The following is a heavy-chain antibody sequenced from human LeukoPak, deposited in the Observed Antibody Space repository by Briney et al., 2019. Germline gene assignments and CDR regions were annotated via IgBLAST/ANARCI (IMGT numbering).Heavy chain of an antibody. CDR2: ICGSGGGT. J-gene: IGHJ3*02. Sequence: GGSLRLSCAASGLTFSSYAMTWVRQAPGKGLEWVSTICGSGGGTYSADSVKGRFTISRDNSKNTLYLQMNSLRAEDTAVYYCAKCPTYSDFLREAFDIWGQGTKVTVSS. CDR3: AKCPTYSDFLREAFDI. V-gene: IGHV3-23*01. CDR1: GLTFSSYA. D-gene: IGHD3-3*01.